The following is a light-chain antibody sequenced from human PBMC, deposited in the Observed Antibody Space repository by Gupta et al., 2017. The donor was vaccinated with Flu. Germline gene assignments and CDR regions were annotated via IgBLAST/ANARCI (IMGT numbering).Light chain of an antibody. CDR2: SNN. CDR1: SSNIGSNT. V-gene: IGLV1-44*01. CDR3: AAWDDSLNGVV. Sequence: QSLLTQPPSASGNPGQRVTIPCSGSSSNIGSNTVNWYQQLPGTAPKLLIYSNNQRPSGVPDRFSGSKSGTSASLAISGLQSEDEADYYCAAWDDSLNGVVFGGGTKLTVL. J-gene: IGLJ2*01.